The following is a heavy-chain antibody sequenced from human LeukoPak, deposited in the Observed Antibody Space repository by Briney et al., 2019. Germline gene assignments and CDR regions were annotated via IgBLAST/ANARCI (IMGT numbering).Heavy chain of an antibody. J-gene: IGHJ4*02. CDR1: GYTFTGYY. D-gene: IGHD3-22*01. CDR3: ARVKTMIIVVRLFDY. Sequence: ASVKVSCKASGYTFTGYYMHWVRQAPGQGLEWMGWINPHSGGTNYAQKFQGRVTMTRDTSISTTFMELSRLRSDDTAVYYCARVKTMIIVVRLFDYWGQGTLVTVSS. CDR2: INPHSGGT. V-gene: IGHV1-2*02.